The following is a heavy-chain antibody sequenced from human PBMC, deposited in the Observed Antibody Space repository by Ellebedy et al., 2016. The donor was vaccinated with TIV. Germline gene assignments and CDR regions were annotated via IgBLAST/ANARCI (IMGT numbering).Heavy chain of an antibody. CDR3: ARVSYDFWSGPRWFDP. V-gene: IGHV4-31*03. CDR2: IYYSGST. CDR1: GGSISSGGYY. D-gene: IGHD3-3*01. Sequence: SETLSLXXTVSGGSISSGGYYWSWIRQHPGKGLEWIGYIYYSGSTYYNPSLKSRVTISVDTSKNQFSLKLSSVTAADTAVYYCARVSYDFWSGPRWFDPWGQGTLVTVSS. J-gene: IGHJ5*02.